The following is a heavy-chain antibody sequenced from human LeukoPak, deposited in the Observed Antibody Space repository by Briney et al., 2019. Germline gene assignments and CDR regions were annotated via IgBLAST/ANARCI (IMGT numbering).Heavy chain of an antibody. CDR3: ARHPHYYYDNSAR. CDR1: GDSIGSSDNY. D-gene: IGHD3-22*01. J-gene: IGHJ4*02. V-gene: IGHV4-39*01. Sequence: SETLSLTCTVSGDSIGSSDNYWGWIRQPPGKGLEWIGSCYYSRNTYYNPSLKSRVTISVDTSKNQLSLTLTSVSAADTAVYYCARHPHYYYDNSARWGQGTLVTVSS. CDR2: CYYSRNT.